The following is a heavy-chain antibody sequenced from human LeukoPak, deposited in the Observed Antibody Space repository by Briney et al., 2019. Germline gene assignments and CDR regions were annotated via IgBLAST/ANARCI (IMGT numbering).Heavy chain of an antibody. J-gene: IGHJ4*02. CDR1: RGTFSNLA. V-gene: IGHV1-69*05. Sequence: SVKVSCKASRGTFSNLAFSWVRHAPGQGLGWMGGIIPAFGTPSYPQRFHGRVTISTDESTSTVYMELSGLRSEDTAVYYCSSRGGSTSSLDSWGQGTLV. CDR2: IIPAFGTP. D-gene: IGHD6-6*01. CDR3: SSRGGSTSSLDS.